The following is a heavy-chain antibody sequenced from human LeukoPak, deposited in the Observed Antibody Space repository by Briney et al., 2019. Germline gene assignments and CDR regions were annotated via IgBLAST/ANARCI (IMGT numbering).Heavy chain of an antibody. Sequence: SETLSLTCGVSGGSISTTNWWTWVRQPPGEGLEWIGDVHLSGRTHYNPSLESRVTMSVDMSENHISLRLTSVTAADTAVYYCAREGGPYRPLDYSGQGTLVTVSS. CDR1: GGSISTTNW. J-gene: IGHJ4*02. CDR2: VHLSGRT. CDR3: AREGGPYRPLDY. V-gene: IGHV4-4*02.